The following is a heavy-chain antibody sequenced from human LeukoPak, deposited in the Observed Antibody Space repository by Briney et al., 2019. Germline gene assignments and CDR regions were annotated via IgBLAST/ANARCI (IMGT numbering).Heavy chain of an antibody. J-gene: IGHJ4*02. CDR2: IYSGSST. D-gene: IGHD6-19*01. CDR1: GFTVSSNY. Sequence: GGSLRLSCVASGFTVSSNYMSWVRQAPGKGLEWVSVIYSGSSTYYAGSVKGRFTISRNTSKNTLYLQMNSLRADDTAVYYCARDRSSGWYVYDYWGQGTLVTVSS. V-gene: IGHV3-53*01. CDR3: ARDRSSGWYVYDY.